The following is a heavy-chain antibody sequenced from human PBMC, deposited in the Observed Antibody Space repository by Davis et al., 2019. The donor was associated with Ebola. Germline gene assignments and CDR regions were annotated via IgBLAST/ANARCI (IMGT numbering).Heavy chain of an antibody. CDR1: GGSISSSNW. D-gene: IGHD1-26*01. J-gene: IGHJ4*02. V-gene: IGHV4-4*02. Sequence: MPSETLSLTCAVSGGSISSSNWWSWVRQPPGKGLEWIGEIYHSGSTNYNPSLKSRVTISVGKSKNQFSLKLSSVTAADTAVYYYARLIVGATTSLDYWGQGTPVTVSS. CDR2: IYHSGST. CDR3: ARLIVGATTSLDY.